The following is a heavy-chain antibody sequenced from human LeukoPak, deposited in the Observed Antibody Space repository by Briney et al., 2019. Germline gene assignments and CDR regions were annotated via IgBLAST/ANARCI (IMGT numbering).Heavy chain of an antibody. CDR3: ARDYLVYDFWSGYPPSDAEAYYYGMDV. J-gene: IGHJ6*02. Sequence: GGSLRLSCAASGFTFSDHYMDWVRQAPGKGLEWVGRIRNKANSYTTQYAASVKGRFTISRDDSKNSLYLQMNSLKTEDTAVYYCARDYLVYDFWSGYPPSDAEAYYYGMDVWGQGTTVTVSS. D-gene: IGHD3-3*01. CDR1: GFTFSDHY. CDR2: IRNKANSYTT. V-gene: IGHV3-72*01.